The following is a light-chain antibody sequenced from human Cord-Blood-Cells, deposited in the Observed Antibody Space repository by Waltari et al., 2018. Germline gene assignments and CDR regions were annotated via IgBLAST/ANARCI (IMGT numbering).Light chain of an antibody. J-gene: IGKJ1*01. Sequence: DIQMTQSPSTLSASVGDRVTITCRASQSISSWLAWYQQKPGKAPKLLIYKASSLESGVPARVSGSGAETEFTLTISSLQPDDFATYYCQQYNSYWTFGQGTKVEIK. CDR2: KAS. CDR1: QSISSW. CDR3: QQYNSYWT. V-gene: IGKV1-5*03.